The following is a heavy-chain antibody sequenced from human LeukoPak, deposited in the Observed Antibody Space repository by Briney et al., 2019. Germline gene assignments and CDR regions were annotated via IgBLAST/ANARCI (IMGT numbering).Heavy chain of an antibody. CDR1: GYTLTELS. CDR2: FDPEDGET. V-gene: IGHV1-24*01. J-gene: IGHJ4*02. CDR3: ATDLARGFIVGATSY. Sequence: VSVKVSCKVSGYTLTELSMHWVRQAPGKGLEWMGGFDPEDGETIYAQKFQGRVTMTEDTSTDTAYMELSSLRSEDTAVYYCATDLARGFIVGATSYWGQGTLVTVSS. D-gene: IGHD1-26*01.